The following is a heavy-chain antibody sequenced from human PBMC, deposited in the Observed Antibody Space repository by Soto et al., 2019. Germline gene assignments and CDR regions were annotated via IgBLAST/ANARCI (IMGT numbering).Heavy chain of an antibody. D-gene: IGHD2-2*01. J-gene: IGHJ6*02. CDR3: VKEGRGSSTSCSRCYGLDV. CDR2: ISGSGGST. CDR1: GFTFSSYA. V-gene: IGHV3-23*01. Sequence: GGSLRLSCAASGFTFSSYAMSWVRQAPGKGLEWVSAISGSGGSTYYADSVKGRFTISRDNSKNTLYLQMNSLRAEDTAVYYCVKEGRGSSTSCSRCYGLDVWGQGTTVTVSS.